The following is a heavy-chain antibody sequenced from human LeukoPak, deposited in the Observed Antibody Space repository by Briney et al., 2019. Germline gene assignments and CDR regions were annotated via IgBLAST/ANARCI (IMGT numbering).Heavy chain of an antibody. V-gene: IGHV1-2*02. CDR2: INPISGGT. J-gene: IGHJ4*02. Sequence: ASVKVSCKASGYTFTGHYTHWVRQAPGQGLEWMGWINPISGGTNYAQKFQGRVTMTRDTSISTAYMELTWLTSDDTAVYYCARVKPIAAAGPNSYFDYGGQGTLVTVSS. CDR3: ARVKPIAAAGPNSYFDY. D-gene: IGHD6-13*01. CDR1: GYTFTGHY.